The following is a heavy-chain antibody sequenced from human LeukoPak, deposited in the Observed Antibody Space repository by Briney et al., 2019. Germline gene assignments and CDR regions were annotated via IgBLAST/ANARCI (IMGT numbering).Heavy chain of an antibody. Sequence: GGSLRLSCAASGFTFSSYGMHWVRQAPGKGLEWVAVISYDGSNKYYADSVKGRFTISRDNSKNTLYLQMNSLRAEDTAVYYCAKIPGPVRGNGNWFDPWGQGTLVTVSS. J-gene: IGHJ5*02. CDR1: GFTFSSYG. CDR2: ISYDGSNK. CDR3: AKIPGPVRGNGNWFDP. V-gene: IGHV3-30*18. D-gene: IGHD3-10*01.